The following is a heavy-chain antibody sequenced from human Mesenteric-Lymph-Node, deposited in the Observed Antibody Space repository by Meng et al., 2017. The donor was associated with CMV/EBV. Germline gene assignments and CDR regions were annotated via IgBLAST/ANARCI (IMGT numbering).Heavy chain of an antibody. CDR3: ASMTGAIGFDF. CDR1: GGSITSGRYS. J-gene: IGHJ4*02. Sequence: SETLSLTCTVSGGSITSGRYSWSWIRQHPGKGLEWIGYIYYSGNTYYNPSLKSRVTILVDTSKNQFSLKVTSVTAADTAVYYCASMTGAIGFDFWGQGTLVTVSS. D-gene: IGHD1-20*01. CDR2: IYYSGNT. V-gene: IGHV4-31*03.